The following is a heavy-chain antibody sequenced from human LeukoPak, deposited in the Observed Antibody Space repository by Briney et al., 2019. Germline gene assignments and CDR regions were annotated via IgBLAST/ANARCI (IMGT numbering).Heavy chain of an antibody. Sequence: KTSETLSLTXAVYGGSFSGYYWSWIRQPPGKGLEWIGEINHSGSTNYNPSLKSRVTISVDTSKNQFSLKLSSVTAADTAVYYCARGPTIIRNWGQGTLVTVSS. CDR3: ARGPTIIRN. J-gene: IGHJ4*02. CDR1: GGSFSGYY. V-gene: IGHV4-34*01. D-gene: IGHD5-24*01. CDR2: INHSGST.